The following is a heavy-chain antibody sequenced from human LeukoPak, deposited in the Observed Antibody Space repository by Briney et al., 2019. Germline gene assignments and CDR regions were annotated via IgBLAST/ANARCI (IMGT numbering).Heavy chain of an antibody. Sequence: PGGSLRLSCAASGFTFSTFGMHWVRQAPGKGLEWVSAISGSGGSTYYADSVKGRFTISRDNSKNTLYLQMNSLRAEDTAVYYCAKDLRYFDWLPDAFDIWGQGTMVTVSS. V-gene: IGHV3-23*01. CDR1: GFTFSTFG. D-gene: IGHD3-9*01. CDR2: ISGSGGST. CDR3: AKDLRYFDWLPDAFDI. J-gene: IGHJ3*02.